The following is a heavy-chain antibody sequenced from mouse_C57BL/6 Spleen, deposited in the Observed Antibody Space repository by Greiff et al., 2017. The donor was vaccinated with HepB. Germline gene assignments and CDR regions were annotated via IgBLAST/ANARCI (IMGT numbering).Heavy chain of an antibody. CDR1: GFNIKDYY. Sequence: EVKLMESGAELVKPGASVKLSCTASGFNIKDYYMHWVKQRTEQGLEWIGRIDPEDGETKYAPKFQGKATITADTSSNTAYLQLSSLTSEDTAVYYCARSWGQLRLWFAYWGQGTLVTVSA. J-gene: IGHJ3*01. D-gene: IGHD3-2*02. CDR3: ARSWGQLRLWFAY. CDR2: IDPEDGET. V-gene: IGHV14-2*01.